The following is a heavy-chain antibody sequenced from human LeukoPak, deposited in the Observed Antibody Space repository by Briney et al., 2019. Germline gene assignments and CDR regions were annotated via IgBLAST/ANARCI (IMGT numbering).Heavy chain of an antibody. Sequence: PGGSLRLSCAASGFTFSSYAMSWVRQAPGKGLEWVSAISGSGGSTYYADSVKGRFTISRDNSKNTLYLQMNSLRAEDTAVYYCAKVPFPTIRGYSGYDLILFDYWGQGTLVTVSS. CDR2: ISGSGGST. J-gene: IGHJ4*02. CDR3: AKVPFPTIRGYSGYDLILFDY. D-gene: IGHD5-12*01. V-gene: IGHV3-23*01. CDR1: GFTFSSYA.